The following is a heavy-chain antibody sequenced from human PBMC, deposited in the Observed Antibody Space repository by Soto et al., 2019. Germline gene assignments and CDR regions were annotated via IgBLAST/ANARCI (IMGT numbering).Heavy chain of an antibody. V-gene: IGHV3-23*01. Sequence: EVQLLESGGDLVQPGGSLRLSCGASGFTFSDNAMTWVRQAPGKGLEWVSSISDDGDSTYYADSVKGRFTISRDNSKNTLFLQMSSLGAEDTAVYYCAKSLSPAVNYGMDVWGQGTSVTVSS. CDR3: AKSLSPAVNYGMDV. CDR2: ISDDGDST. J-gene: IGHJ6*02. CDR1: GFTFSDNA.